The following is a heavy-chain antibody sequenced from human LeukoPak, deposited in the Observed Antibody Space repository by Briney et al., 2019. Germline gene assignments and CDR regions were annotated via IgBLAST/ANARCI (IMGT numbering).Heavy chain of an antibody. Sequence: ASVKVSCKASGYTFTSYYMHWVRQAPGQGLEWKGIINPSGGSTSYAQKFQGRVTMTRDTPTSTVYMELSSLRSEDTAVYYCARAGIAAPFDYWGQGTLVTVSS. CDR2: INPSGGST. CDR3: ARAGIAAPFDY. CDR1: GYTFTSYY. J-gene: IGHJ4*02. V-gene: IGHV1-46*01. D-gene: IGHD6-13*01.